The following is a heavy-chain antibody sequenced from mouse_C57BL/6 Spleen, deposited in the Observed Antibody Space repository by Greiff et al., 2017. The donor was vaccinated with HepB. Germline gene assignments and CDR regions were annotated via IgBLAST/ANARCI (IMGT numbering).Heavy chain of an antibody. CDR1: GYSITSGYY. Sequence: EVQLQESGPGLVKPSQSLSLTCSVTGYSITSGYYWNWIRQFPGNKLEWMGYISYDGSNNYNPSLKNRIPITRDTSKNQFFLKLNSVTTEDTATYYCARGGYLYAMDYWGQGTSVTVSS. CDR2: ISYDGSN. V-gene: IGHV3-6*01. D-gene: IGHD2-2*01. CDR3: ARGGYLYAMDY. J-gene: IGHJ4*01.